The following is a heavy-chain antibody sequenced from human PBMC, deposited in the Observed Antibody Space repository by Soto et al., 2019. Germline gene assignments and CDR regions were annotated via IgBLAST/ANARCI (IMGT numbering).Heavy chain of an antibody. V-gene: IGHV3-9*01. Sequence: EVQLVESGGGLVQPGRSLRLSCAASGFTFDDYAMHWVRQAPGKGLEWVSGISWNSGSIGYAVSVKGRFTISRDNAKNSLYLQMNSLRAEDTALYYCAKATYYDFWSGFYYYMDVWGKGTTVTVSS. CDR2: ISWNSGSI. CDR1: GFTFDDYA. CDR3: AKATYYDFWSGFYYYMDV. D-gene: IGHD3-3*01. J-gene: IGHJ6*03.